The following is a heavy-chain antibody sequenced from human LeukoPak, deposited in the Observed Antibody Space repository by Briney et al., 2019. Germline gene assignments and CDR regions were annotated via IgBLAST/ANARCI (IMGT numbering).Heavy chain of an antibody. CDR3: ASGTGIAAAGRPR. J-gene: IGHJ4*02. Sequence: SETLSLTCTVSGGSISSSSYYWGWIRQPPGKGLEWIGNIYYSGSTYYNPSLKSRVTISVDTSKNQFSLRLSSVTAADTAVYYCASGTGIAAAGRPRGGQGTLVTVSS. V-gene: IGHV4-39*01. CDR1: GGSISSSSYY. D-gene: IGHD6-13*01. CDR2: IYYSGST.